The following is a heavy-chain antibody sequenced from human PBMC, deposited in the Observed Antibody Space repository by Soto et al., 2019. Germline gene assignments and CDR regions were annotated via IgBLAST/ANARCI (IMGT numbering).Heavy chain of an antibody. J-gene: IGHJ4*02. Sequence: HVQLVQSGAEVKKPGASVKVSCKASGYTFTDSAMHWVRQAPGQGLEWMAWINPNSGATRYVQKFQGRVTTTRDTSITTGYMELSRLTSDDTSGYYGARDLTGDVGGWGQGTLVTVSS. V-gene: IGHV1-2*02. CDR3: ARDLTGDVGG. CDR2: INPNSGAT. CDR1: GYTFTDSA. D-gene: IGHD7-27*01.